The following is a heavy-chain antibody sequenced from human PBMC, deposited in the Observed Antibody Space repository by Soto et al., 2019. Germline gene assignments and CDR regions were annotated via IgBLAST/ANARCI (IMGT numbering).Heavy chain of an antibody. V-gene: IGHV4-38-2*01. CDR2: IHHSGST. J-gene: IGHJ5*02. Sequence: SETLSLTCAVSGYSISGGYYWGWIRQTPGKGLEWIASIHHSGSTYYNPSLKSRVTISVDTSKNQFSLKLTSVTAADTAVYYCARGAATVTPGWFDPWGQGIMVTVSS. CDR1: GYSISGGYY. D-gene: IGHD4-17*01. CDR3: ARGAATVTPGWFDP.